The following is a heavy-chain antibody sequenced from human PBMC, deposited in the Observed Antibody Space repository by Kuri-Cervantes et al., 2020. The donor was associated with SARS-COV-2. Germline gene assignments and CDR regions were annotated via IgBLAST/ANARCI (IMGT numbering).Heavy chain of an antibody. CDR1: GFTFSSYG. Sequence: GGSLRLSCAGSGFTFSSYGMHWVRQAPGKGLEWVAVISYDGSNKYYADSVKGRFTISRDNSKNTLYLQMNSLRAEDTAVYYCVRDGDHWNFDYWGQGTLVTVSS. J-gene: IGHJ4*02. V-gene: IGHV3-30*03. D-gene: IGHD1-1*01. CDR3: VRDGDHWNFDY. CDR2: ISYDGSNK.